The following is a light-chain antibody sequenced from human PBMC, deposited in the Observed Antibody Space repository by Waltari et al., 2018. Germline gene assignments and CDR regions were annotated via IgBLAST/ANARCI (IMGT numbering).Light chain of an antibody. J-gene: IGLJ1*01. CDR1: SSDVGNYKY. Sequence: QSALTQPASVSGSPGQSITISCTGTSSDVGNYKYVSWYQQKPGKAPKLMIYDVSNRPSGVSYRFSGSKSGNTASLTISGLQAEDEADYYYSSYTSSSSFVFGSGTTVTVL. CDR2: DVS. CDR3: SSYTSSSSFV. V-gene: IGLV2-14*03.